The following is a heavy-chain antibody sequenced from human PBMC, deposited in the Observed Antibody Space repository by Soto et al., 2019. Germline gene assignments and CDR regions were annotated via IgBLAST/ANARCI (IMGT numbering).Heavy chain of an antibody. V-gene: IGHV3-74*01. CDR3: VRTACVINNCSYRGVR. CDR2: IKTDGSIT. CDR1: GFTFSSYW. J-gene: IGHJ4*02. Sequence: GGSLRLSCAASGFTFSSYWMYWVRQSPGKGLVWVSRIKTDGSITSYADSVRGRFSISRDNSENTVSLQMNSLRVEDTALYYCVRTACVINNCSYRGVRWGQGTLVTVSS. D-gene: IGHD1-20*01.